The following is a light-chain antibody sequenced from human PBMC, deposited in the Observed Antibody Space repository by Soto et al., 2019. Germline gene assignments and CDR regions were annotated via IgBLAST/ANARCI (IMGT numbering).Light chain of an antibody. V-gene: IGLV2-18*02. CDR3: SSYTTSSLVV. Sequence: QSALTQPPSVSGSPGQSVTISCTGTSRDVGSYDRVSWYQQPPGTAPKLIIYEVNNRPSGVPDRFSESKSGNTASLAISGVQAEDDADYYCSSYTTSSLVVFGGGTKVTVL. J-gene: IGLJ2*01. CDR2: EVN. CDR1: SRDVGSYDR.